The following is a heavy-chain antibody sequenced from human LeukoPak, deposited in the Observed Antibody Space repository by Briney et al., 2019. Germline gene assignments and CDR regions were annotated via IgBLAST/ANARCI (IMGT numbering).Heavy chain of an antibody. J-gene: IGHJ4*02. CDR3: GRQSYTANYNFVDF. D-gene: IGHD3-3*01. CDR2: IYPTGTT. V-gene: IGHV4-4*07. CDR1: GGSLYQYY. Sequence: SETLSLTCTLPGGSLYQYYWVWVRQPAGKGLEWIGRIYPTGTTNYSPSFKSRLTMSLDTSKNQFSLKLRSVTAADTAVYYCGRQSYTANYNFVDFWSQGILVTVSS.